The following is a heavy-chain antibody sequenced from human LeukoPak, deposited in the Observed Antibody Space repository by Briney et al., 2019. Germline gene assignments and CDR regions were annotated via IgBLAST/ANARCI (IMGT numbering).Heavy chain of an antibody. D-gene: IGHD3-22*01. Sequence: PSETLSLTCTVSGGSISSYYWSWLRQPPGEGLEWIGYIYYSGSTNYNPSLKSRVTILVDTSRNQFSLKLSSVTAADTAVYYCARIRYYYDSSGHYYFDYWGQGTLVTVSS. J-gene: IGHJ4*02. CDR1: GGSISSYY. CDR3: ARIRYYYDSSGHYYFDY. CDR2: IYYSGST. V-gene: IGHV4-59*01.